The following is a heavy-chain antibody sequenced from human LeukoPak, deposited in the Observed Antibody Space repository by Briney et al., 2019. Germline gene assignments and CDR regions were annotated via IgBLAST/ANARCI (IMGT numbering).Heavy chain of an antibody. CDR3: AKAPHIVVVPAAIDYYYYYGMDV. Sequence: GGSPRLSCAASGFTFSSYAMSWVRQAPGKGLEWVSVIYSGGSTYYADSVKGRFTISRDNSKNTLYLQMNSLRAEDTAVYYCAKAPHIVVVPAAIDYYYYYGMDVWGQGTTVTVSS. CDR1: GFTFSSYA. D-gene: IGHD2-2*02. CDR2: IYSGGST. J-gene: IGHJ6*02. V-gene: IGHV3-23*03.